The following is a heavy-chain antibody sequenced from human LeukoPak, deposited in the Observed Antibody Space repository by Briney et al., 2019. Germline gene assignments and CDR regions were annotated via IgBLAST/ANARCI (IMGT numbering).Heavy chain of an antibody. Sequence: GESLKISCKGSGYSFTSYWIGWVRQMPGKGLEWMGIIYPGDSDTRYSPSFQGQVTISADKSISTAYLQWSSLKASDTAMYYCARGHGSRYYYYYMDVWGKGTTVTVSS. CDR1: GYSFTSYW. D-gene: IGHD6-19*01. V-gene: IGHV5-51*01. J-gene: IGHJ6*03. CDR2: IYPGDSDT. CDR3: ARGHGSRYYYYYMDV.